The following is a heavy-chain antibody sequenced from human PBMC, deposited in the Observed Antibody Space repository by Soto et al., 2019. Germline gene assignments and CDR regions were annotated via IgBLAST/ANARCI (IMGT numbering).Heavy chain of an antibody. J-gene: IGHJ4*02. D-gene: IGHD3-10*01. CDR3: ARCSTLWSIGDFDY. V-gene: IGHV1-3*01. CDR1: GYTFTSYA. Sequence: EASVKVSCKASGYTFTSYAMHWVRQAPGQRLEWMGWINAGNGNTKYSQKFQGRVTITRDTSASTAYMELSSLRSEDTAVYYCARCSTLWSIGDFDYWGQGTLVTVSS. CDR2: INAGNGNT.